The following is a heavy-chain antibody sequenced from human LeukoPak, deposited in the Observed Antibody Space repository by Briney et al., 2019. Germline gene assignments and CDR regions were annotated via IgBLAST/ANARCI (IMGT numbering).Heavy chain of an antibody. CDR1: GGSISSSSYY. D-gene: IGHD6-13*01. Sequence: SETLSLTCTVSGGSISSSSYYWRWIRQPPGKGLEWIGSIYYSGSTYYNPSLKSRVTISVDTSKNQFSLKLSSVTAADTAVYYCARREYRGNSSWYAFVSFRGWGFFDYWGQGTLVTVSS. J-gene: IGHJ4*02. CDR3: ARREYRGNSSWYAFVSFRGWGFFDY. CDR2: IYYSGST. V-gene: IGHV4-39*07.